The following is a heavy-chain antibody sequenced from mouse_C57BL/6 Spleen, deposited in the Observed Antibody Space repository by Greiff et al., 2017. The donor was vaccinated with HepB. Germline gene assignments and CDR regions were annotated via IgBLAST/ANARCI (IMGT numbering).Heavy chain of an antibody. Sequence: QVQLQQPGAELVMPGASVKLSCKASGYTFTSYWMHWVKQRPGQGLEWIGEIDPSDSYTNSNQKFKGKSTLTVDKSTSTAYMQLSRLTSEDSAVFYCARFPYDGYCAYAVDYWGQGTSVTVTA. CDR3: ARFPYDGYCAYAVDY. D-gene: IGHD2-3*01. V-gene: IGHV1-69*01. J-gene: IGHJ4*01. CDR2: IDPSDSYT. CDR1: GYTFTSYW.